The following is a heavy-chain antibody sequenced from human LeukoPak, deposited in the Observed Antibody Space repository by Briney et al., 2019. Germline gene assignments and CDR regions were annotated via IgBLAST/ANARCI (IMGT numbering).Heavy chain of an antibody. Sequence: PGGSLRLSCAASGFTFSSYSMNWVRQAPGKGLEWVSSISSSSSYIYYADSVTGRFTISRDNAKNSLYLQMNSLRAEDTAVYYCARDLDYGDYHWFDPWGQGTLVTVSS. D-gene: IGHD4-17*01. J-gene: IGHJ5*02. V-gene: IGHV3-21*01. CDR3: ARDLDYGDYHWFDP. CDR1: GFTFSSYS. CDR2: ISSSSSYI.